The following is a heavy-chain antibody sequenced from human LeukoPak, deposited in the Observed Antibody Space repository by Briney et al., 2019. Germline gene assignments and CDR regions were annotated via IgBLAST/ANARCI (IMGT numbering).Heavy chain of an antibody. Sequence: SETLSLTCTVSGGSVSSSRYDWGWIRHPRGKGREFIWNIYYSDTTYYNPSLTSRVTISVDTSKHQFSLKLSSVTAAYSAVYYCAKQRRDGYNYFDYWGQGTLVTVSS. V-gene: IGHV4-39*01. CDR3: AKQRRDGYNYFDY. CDR1: GGSVSSSRYD. J-gene: IGHJ4*02. CDR2: IYYSDTT. D-gene: IGHD5-24*01.